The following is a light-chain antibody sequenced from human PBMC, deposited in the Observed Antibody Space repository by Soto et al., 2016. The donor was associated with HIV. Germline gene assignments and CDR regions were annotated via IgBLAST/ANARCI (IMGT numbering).Light chain of an antibody. CDR1: DIGIKS. CDR3: QVWDSSSDHVV. CDR2: DDS. V-gene: IGLV3-21*01. J-gene: IGLJ2*01. Sequence: SYELPQPPSVSVAPGKTARITCGGNDIGIKSVHWYQQKPGQAPVVVVYDDSDRPSGIPERFSGSNSGNTATLTISRVEAGDEADYYCQVWDSSSDHVVFGGGTKLTVV.